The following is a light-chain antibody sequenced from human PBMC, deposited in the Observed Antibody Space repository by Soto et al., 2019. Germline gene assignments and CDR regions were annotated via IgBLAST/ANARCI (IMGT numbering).Light chain of an antibody. CDR2: EVR. CDR1: SSDVDNGYNS. V-gene: IGLV2-14*01. CDR3: SSYSTSATAYV. Sequence: QSALTQLASVSGSPGQSITISCTGSSSDVDNGYNSVSWYQQHPGKAPKLMIYEVRNRPSGVSNRFSGSTSGNTVSLTISGLQAEDEADYYCSSYSTSATAYVFGTGTKVTV. J-gene: IGLJ1*01.